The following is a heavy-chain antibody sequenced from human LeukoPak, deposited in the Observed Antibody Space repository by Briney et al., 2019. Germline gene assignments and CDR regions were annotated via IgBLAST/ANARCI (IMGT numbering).Heavy chain of an antibody. Sequence: GGSLRLSCAASGFTFSDYHMNWIRQAPGKGLEWVSNITGGGNAVYYADSVKGRFTISRDNAKNSLYLQMNSLRAEDTAVYYCARGRDFWNDFRYHYYYMDVWGKGTTVSVS. J-gene: IGHJ6*03. CDR3: ARGRDFWNDFRYHYYYMDV. CDR2: ITGGGNAV. V-gene: IGHV3-11*01. CDR1: GFTFSDYH. D-gene: IGHD3-3*01.